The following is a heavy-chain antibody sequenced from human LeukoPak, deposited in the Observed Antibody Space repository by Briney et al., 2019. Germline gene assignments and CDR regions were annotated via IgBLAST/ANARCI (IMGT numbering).Heavy chain of an antibody. Sequence: SETLSLTCTVSGGSISSGDYYWRWIRQPPGTGLEWIGYIYYSGSTYYNPSLKSRVTISVDTSKNQFSLKLSSVTAADTAVYYCARGSYDTPSFDYWGQGTLVTVSS. D-gene: IGHD1-26*01. CDR3: ARGSYDTPSFDY. V-gene: IGHV4-30-4*08. J-gene: IGHJ4*02. CDR2: IYYSGST. CDR1: GGSISSGDYY.